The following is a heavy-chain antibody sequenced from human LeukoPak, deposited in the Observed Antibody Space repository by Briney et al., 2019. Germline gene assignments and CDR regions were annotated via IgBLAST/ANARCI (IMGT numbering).Heavy chain of an antibody. J-gene: IGHJ4*02. CDR3: ARVRAKGSWHGLGY. CDR1: GYTFTSYD. D-gene: IGHD6-13*01. CDR2: MNPNSGNT. Sequence: ASVKVSCKASGYTFTSYDINWVRQATGQGLEWMGWMNPNSGNTGYAQKFQGRVTMTRNTSISTAYMELSSLRSEDTAVYYCARVRAKGSWHGLGYWGQGTLVTVSS. V-gene: IGHV1-8*01.